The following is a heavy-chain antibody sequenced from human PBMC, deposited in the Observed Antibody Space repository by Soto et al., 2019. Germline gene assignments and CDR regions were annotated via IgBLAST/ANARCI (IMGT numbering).Heavy chain of an antibody. Sequence: GASVKVSCKASGYTFTSYAMHWVRQAPGQRLEWMGWINAGNGNTKYSQKFQGRVTITRDTSASTAYMELSSLRSEDTAVYCCAREFPRYCSGGSCYIYWGQGTLVTVSS. CDR1: GYTFTSYA. CDR2: INAGNGNT. J-gene: IGHJ4*02. CDR3: AREFPRYCSGGSCYIY. D-gene: IGHD2-15*01. V-gene: IGHV1-3*01.